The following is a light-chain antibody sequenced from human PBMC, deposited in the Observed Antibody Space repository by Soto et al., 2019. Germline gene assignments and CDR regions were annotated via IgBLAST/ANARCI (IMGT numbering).Light chain of an antibody. V-gene: IGLV2-14*01. CDR3: GSYRSGDIYV. CDR2: EVS. Sequence: QSALTHPASVSGSPGQSITISCTGTSSDVGGYNYVSWCQQYPGKAPKLMIYEVSNRPSGVSNRFSGSQSGNTASLTISGLQAEDEADYYCGSYRSGDIYVFGTVTKVIVL. J-gene: IGLJ1*01. CDR1: SSDVGGYNY.